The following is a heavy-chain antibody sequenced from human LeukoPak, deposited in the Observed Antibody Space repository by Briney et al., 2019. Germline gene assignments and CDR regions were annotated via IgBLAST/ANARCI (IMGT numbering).Heavy chain of an antibody. V-gene: IGHV1-69*01. Sequence: SVKVSCKASGGTFSSYAISWVRQAPGQGLEWMGGIIPIFGTANYAQKFQGRVTITADESTSTAYMELSSLRSEDTAVYYCARGEVRMTTVSIPYYYGMDVWGQGTTVTVSS. CDR3: ARGEVRMTTVSIPYYYGMDV. CDR2: IIPIFGTA. D-gene: IGHD4-17*01. J-gene: IGHJ6*02. CDR1: GGTFSSYA.